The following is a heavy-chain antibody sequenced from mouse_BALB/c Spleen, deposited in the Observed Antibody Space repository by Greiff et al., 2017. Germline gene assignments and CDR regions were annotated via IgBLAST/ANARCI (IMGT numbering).Heavy chain of an antibody. Sequence: EVQLQQSGAELVRSGASVKLSCTASGFNIQDYYMHWVKQRPEQGLEWIGWIDPENGDTEYAPKFQGKATMTADTSSNTAYLQLSSLTSEDTAVYYCNAGGNYAMDDWGQGTSVTVSS. CDR1: GFNIQDYY. V-gene: IGHV14-4*02. CDR3: NAGGNYAMDD. D-gene: IGHD1-1*02. CDR2: IDPENGDT. J-gene: IGHJ4*01.